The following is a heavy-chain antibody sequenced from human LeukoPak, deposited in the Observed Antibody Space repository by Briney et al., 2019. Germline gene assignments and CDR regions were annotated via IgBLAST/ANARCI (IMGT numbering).Heavy chain of an antibody. CDR2: PYYTGST. V-gene: IGHV4-59*08. Sequence: PSETLSLTCSVSGGSISSYYWVWLRHPPGKGLEWIVYPYYTGSTNNKPSLRKLATTSVDTSKNDFLQRLSPVTSDATAVYSSGSTNYTPSLKSRVTISVYPSKSQFSLKLSSVTAADTAVYYCARHGYHDSSGYREDSFDYWGQGTLVTVSS. D-gene: IGHD3-10*01. J-gene: IGHJ4*02. CDR3: GSTNYTPSLKSRVTISVYPSKSQFSLKLSSVTAADTAVYYCARHGYHDSSGYREDSFDY. CDR1: GGSISSYY.